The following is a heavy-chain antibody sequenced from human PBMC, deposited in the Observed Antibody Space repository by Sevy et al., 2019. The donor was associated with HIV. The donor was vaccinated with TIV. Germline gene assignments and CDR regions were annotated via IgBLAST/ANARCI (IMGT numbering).Heavy chain of an antibody. CDR1: GYTFTSYD. D-gene: IGHD2-2*01. CDR3: ARGKKSCSSTSCPYYYYYGMDV. J-gene: IGHJ6*02. CDR2: MNPNSGNT. Sequence: ASVKVSCKASGYTFTSYDINWVRQAIGQGLEWMGWMNPNSGNTGYAQKFQGRVTMTRNTSISTAYMELSSLRSEDTAVYYCARGKKSCSSTSCPYYYYYGMDVWGQGTTVTVSS. V-gene: IGHV1-8*01.